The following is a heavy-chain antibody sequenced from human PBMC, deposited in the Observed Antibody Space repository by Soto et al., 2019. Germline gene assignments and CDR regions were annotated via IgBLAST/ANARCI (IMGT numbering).Heavy chain of an antibody. CDR1: GFTFSSNA. CDR3: AKDKDSAAGRGYFDY. D-gene: IGHD6-13*01. Sequence: PGGSLRLSCAASGFTFSSNAMSWVRQVPGKGLEWVSGITGSGGITHYADSVKGRFTISRDNSRNTLHLQMNYLRVEDTALYYCAKDKDSAAGRGYFDYWGQGTLVTVSS. V-gene: IGHV3-23*01. J-gene: IGHJ4*02. CDR2: ITGSGGIT.